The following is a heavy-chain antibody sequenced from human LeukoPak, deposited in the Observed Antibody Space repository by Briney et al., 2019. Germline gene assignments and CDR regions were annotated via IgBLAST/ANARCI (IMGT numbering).Heavy chain of an antibody. J-gene: IGHJ6*02. CDR2: ISSSGGSP. Sequence: PGGSLRLSCVASGFTFSTYALSWVRQAPGKGLEWVSAISSSGGSPYYADSVNGRFTISRDNSKNTVYLQMNSLRVEDTAVYHCAKSSTGPGFYYYYGMDVWGQGTTVTVSS. CDR1: GFTFSTYA. V-gene: IGHV3-23*01. CDR3: AKSSTGPGFYYYYGMDV.